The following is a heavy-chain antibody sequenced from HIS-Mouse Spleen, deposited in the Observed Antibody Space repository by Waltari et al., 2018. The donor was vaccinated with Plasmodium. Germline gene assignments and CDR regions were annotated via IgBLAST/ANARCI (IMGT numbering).Heavy chain of an antibody. V-gene: IGHV3-33*06. CDR3: AKLCYYGSGSYYHDAVDI. D-gene: IGHD3-10*01. J-gene: IGHJ3*02. Sequence: QAQGKGLEWVAVIWYDGSNKYYADSVKGRFTISRDNSKNTLYLQMNSLRAEDTAVYYCAKLCYYGSGSYYHDAVDIWGQGTMVTVSS. CDR2: IWYDGSNK.